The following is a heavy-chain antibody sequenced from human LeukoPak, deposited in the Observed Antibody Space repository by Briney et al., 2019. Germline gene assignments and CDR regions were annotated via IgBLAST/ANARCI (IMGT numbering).Heavy chain of an antibody. V-gene: IGHV3-48*03. D-gene: IGHD3-22*01. J-gene: IGHJ4*02. CDR1: GFDFGAYE. CDR2: FAGSDTTT. CDR3: TTLGYHLDS. Sequence: GSLRLSCAASGFDFGAYEMKWVRQAPGKGLEWVAYFAGSDTTTYYADSVKGRFTISRDNAKNSLYLQMNSLRAEDTAPYYCTTLGYHLDSWGQGTLVTVSS.